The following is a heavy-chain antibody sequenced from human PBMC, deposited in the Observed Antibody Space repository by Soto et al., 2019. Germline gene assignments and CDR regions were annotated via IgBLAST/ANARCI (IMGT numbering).Heavy chain of an antibody. D-gene: IGHD3-3*01. CDR2: INPNSGGT. CDR3: ASDFWSGPRFYYGVDV. Sequence: GASVKVSCKASGYTFTCYYMHWVRQAPGQGLEWMGWINPNSGGTNYAQKFQGRVTMTRDTSISTAYMELSRLRSDDTAVYYCASDFWSGPRFYYGVDVWGQGTTVTVSS. J-gene: IGHJ6*02. CDR1: GYTFTCYY. V-gene: IGHV1-2*02.